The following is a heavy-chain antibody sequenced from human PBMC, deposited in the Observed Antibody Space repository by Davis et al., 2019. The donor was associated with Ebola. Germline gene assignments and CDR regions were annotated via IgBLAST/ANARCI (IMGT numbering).Heavy chain of an antibody. CDR3: ARLVPLGWEGRDY. Sequence: ASVKVSCKASGYTFTSYGISWVRQATGQGLEWMGWMNPNSGNTGYAQKFQGRVTMTTDTSTSTAYMELRSLRSDDTAVYYCARLVPLGWEGRDYWGQGTLVTVSS. V-gene: IGHV1-18*01. J-gene: IGHJ4*02. CDR2: MNPNSGNT. CDR1: GYTFTSYG. D-gene: IGHD1-26*01.